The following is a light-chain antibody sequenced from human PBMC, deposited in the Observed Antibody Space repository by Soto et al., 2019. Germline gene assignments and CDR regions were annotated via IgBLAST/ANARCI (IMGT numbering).Light chain of an antibody. CDR1: QSVNHN. CDR2: GAS. V-gene: IGKV3-20*01. CDR3: QQYGSSGT. Sequence: VMTQSPDTLSASPGERVSLSCRASQSVNHNLAWYLQKPGQAPRLLIYGASNRATGIPDRFSGSGSGTDFTLTISRLEPEDFAVYYCQQYGSSGTFGQGTKVDIK. J-gene: IGKJ1*01.